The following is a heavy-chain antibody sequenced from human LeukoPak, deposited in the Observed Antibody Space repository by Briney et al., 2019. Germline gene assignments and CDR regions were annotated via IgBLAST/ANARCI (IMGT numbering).Heavy chain of an antibody. Sequence: GRSLRLSCAASGFTFSDYGMHWVRQAPGKGLEWVAVISYDGSNKYYADPVKGRFTISRDNSKSTLYLQMSSLRTEDTAVYYCSKDLSWGSWLLFYWGQGTLVTVSS. CDR3: SKDLSWGSWLLFY. D-gene: IGHD7-27*01. CDR1: GFTFSDYG. V-gene: IGHV3-30*05. CDR2: ISYDGSNK. J-gene: IGHJ4*02.